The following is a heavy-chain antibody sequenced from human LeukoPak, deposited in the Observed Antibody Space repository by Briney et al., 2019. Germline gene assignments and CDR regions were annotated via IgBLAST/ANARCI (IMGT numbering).Heavy chain of an antibody. D-gene: IGHD5-12*01. CDR1: GGSISSYY. V-gene: IGHV4-59*01. Sequence: PSETLSLTCTVSGGSISSYYWSWIRQPPGKGLEWIGYIHYSGSTNYNPSLKSRVTISVDTSKNQFSLKLSSVTAADTAVYYCARTPTRYSGYDLGYWGQGTLVTVSS. CDR2: IHYSGST. J-gene: IGHJ4*02. CDR3: ARTPTRYSGYDLGY.